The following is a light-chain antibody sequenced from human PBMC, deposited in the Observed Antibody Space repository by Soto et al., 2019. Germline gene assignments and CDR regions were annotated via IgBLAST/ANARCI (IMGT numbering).Light chain of an antibody. CDR3: HKYNSVPALT. CDR2: ATS. CDR1: QAINNY. Sequence: DIQMTQSPSSLSASVGDRVTITCRASQAINNYLAWYQQMPGKVPKLLIYATSTLQSGVPSRFSGSGSGTDFTLTISSLQPEDVATYYCHKYNSVPALTFGGGTKVEIK. V-gene: IGKV1-27*01. J-gene: IGKJ4*01.